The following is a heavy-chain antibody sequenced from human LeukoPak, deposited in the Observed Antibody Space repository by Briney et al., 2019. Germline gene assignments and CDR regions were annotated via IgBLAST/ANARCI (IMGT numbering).Heavy chain of an antibody. V-gene: IGHV3-23*01. CDR2: ISGSGGST. J-gene: IGHJ4*02. CDR1: GFTFSSYA. D-gene: IGHD6-13*01. Sequence: GGSLRLSCAASGFTFSSYAMSWVRQAPGKGLEWVSAISGSGGSTYYADSVKGRFTISRDNAKNSLYLQMNSLRAEDTAVYYCVGHGDMAAAGRDFDYRGQETLVTVSS. CDR3: VGHGDMAAAGRDFDY.